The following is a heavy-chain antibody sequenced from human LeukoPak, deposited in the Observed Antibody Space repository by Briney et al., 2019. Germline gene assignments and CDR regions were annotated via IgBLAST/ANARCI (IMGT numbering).Heavy chain of an antibody. D-gene: IGHD6-6*01. CDR2: IYTSENT. CDR1: GGSISSGTYY. Sequence: SETLSLTCTVSGGSISSGTYYWSWIRQPAGKGLEWIGRIYTSENTNYNPSLKSRVTISLDTSKNQFSLKLSSVTAADTAVYYCASLYSSSSLSDYWGQGTLVTVSS. CDR3: ASLYSSSSLSDY. V-gene: IGHV4-61*02. J-gene: IGHJ4*02.